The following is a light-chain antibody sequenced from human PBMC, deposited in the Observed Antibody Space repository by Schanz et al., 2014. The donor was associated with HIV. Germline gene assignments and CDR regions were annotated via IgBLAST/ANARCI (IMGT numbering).Light chain of an antibody. CDR2: SAS. Sequence: EIVLTQSPGSLSLSPGGRATLSCRASQTVSSNSLGWYQQKRGQVPRLLIYSASRRANGIPDRFSGSGSGTDFTLTISRLEPEDFAVYYCQYFGNSGGTFGGGTKVEIK. CDR3: QYFGNSGGT. V-gene: IGKV3-20*01. J-gene: IGKJ4*01. CDR1: QTVSSNS.